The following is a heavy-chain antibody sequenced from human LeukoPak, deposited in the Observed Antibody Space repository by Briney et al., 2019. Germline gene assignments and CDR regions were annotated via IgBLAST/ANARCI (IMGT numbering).Heavy chain of an antibody. Sequence: GESLKISCQGSGYSFSNYWLAWVRQMPGKGLEWMGIIYPDDSDTRNSPSLQGQVTISVDKSISTAYLQWSSLKASDTAMYYCARLGLVPTSIDWGQGTLVTVSS. V-gene: IGHV5-51*01. J-gene: IGHJ4*02. CDR2: IYPDDSDT. D-gene: IGHD1-26*01. CDR3: ARLGLVPTSID. CDR1: GYSFSNYW.